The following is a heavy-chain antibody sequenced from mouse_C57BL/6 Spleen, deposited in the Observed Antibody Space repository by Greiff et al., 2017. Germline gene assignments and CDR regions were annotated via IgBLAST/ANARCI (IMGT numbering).Heavy chain of an antibody. CDR2: ISDGGSYT. CDR1: GFTFSSYA. J-gene: IGHJ3*01. Sequence: EVQGVESGGGLVKPGGSLKLSCAASGFTFSSYALSWVRQTPEKRLEWVATISDGGSYTYYPDNVKGRFTISRDNAKNNLYLQMSHLKSEDTAMYYCAGDSSGYVGFAYWGQGTLVTVSA. CDR3: AGDSSGYVGFAY. V-gene: IGHV5-4*01. D-gene: IGHD3-2*02.